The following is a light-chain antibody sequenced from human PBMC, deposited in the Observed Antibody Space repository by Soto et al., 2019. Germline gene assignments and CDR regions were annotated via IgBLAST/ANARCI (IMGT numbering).Light chain of an antibody. J-gene: IGKJ1*01. CDR1: RSISDW. Sequence: DIQMTQSPSSLSPSVGDRVTITCRASRSISDWLAWYQQKPGEAPTLLIYDASSLESGVPSRFSGSGSGTEFTLTISSLQPDDFATYYCQHYNSYSEAFGQGTKVDIK. CDR2: DAS. CDR3: QHYNSYSEA. V-gene: IGKV1-5*01.